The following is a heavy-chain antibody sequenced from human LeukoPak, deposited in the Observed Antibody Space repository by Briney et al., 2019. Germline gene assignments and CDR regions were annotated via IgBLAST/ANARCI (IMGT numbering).Heavy chain of an antibody. CDR1: GFTFSSYS. CDR3: ARIAATYTFDY. V-gene: IGHV3-21*01. D-gene: IGHD2-21*01. J-gene: IGHJ4*02. Sequence: PGGSLRLSCAASGFTFSSYSMNWVRQAPGKGLEWVSFISSSRSYIYYADSVKGRFTISRDNAKNSLYLQMNSLRAEDTAVYYCARIAATYTFDYWGQGTLVTVSS. CDR2: ISSSRSYI.